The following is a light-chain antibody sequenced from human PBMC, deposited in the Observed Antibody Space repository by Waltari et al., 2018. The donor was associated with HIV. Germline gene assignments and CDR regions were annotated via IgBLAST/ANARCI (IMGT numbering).Light chain of an antibody. Sequence: SVVTPPPSASGTPGQRVTIPCTRRDSITARNYFASYQHLPGTPPKLLIYKNNQRSSGVSDRFSGSKSDTSASLAISGLRSEDEADYYCASWDDNLNSWVFGGGTKLTVL. CDR3: ASWDDNLNSWV. V-gene: IGLV1-47*01. CDR1: DSITARNY. J-gene: IGLJ3*02. CDR2: KNN.